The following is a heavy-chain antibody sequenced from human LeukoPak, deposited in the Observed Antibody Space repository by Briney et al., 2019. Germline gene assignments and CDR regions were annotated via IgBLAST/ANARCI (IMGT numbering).Heavy chain of an antibody. V-gene: IGHV4-31*03. CDR1: GGSISGYY. J-gene: IGHJ6*02. CDR3: ARWGGLVAATSYYYYGMDV. Sequence: SETLSLTCTVSGGSISGYYWSWIRQHPGKGLEWIGYIYYSGSTYYNPSLKSRVTISVDTSKNQFSLKLSSVTAADTAVYYCARWGGLVAATSYYYYGMDVWGQGTTVTVSS. CDR2: IYYSGST. D-gene: IGHD2-15*01.